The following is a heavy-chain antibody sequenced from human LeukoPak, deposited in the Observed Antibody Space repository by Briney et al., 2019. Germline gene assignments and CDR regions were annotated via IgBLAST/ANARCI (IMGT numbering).Heavy chain of an antibody. CDR3: ARLPGITIFGVVPYFDY. Sequence: GASVKVSCKASGYTFTSYAMHWVRQAPGQRLEWMGWINAGNGNTKYSQKFQGRVTMTTDTSTSTAYMELRSLRSDDTAVYYCARLPGITIFGVVPYFDYWGQGTLVTVSS. D-gene: IGHD3-3*01. J-gene: IGHJ4*02. CDR1: GYTFTSYA. CDR2: INAGNGNT. V-gene: IGHV1-3*01.